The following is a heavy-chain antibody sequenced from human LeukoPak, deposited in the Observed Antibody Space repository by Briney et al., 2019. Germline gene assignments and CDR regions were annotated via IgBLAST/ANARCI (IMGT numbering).Heavy chain of an antibody. D-gene: IGHD3-22*01. CDR2: IYPADSDI. V-gene: IGHV5-51*01. Sequence: GESLKISCRVLGYAFASYWIGWVRQVPGKGLEWMGIIYPADSDIKYNPSFEGQVTFSADTSINTAYLQWNTLKASDTALYYCARFEVNHEDSTAYFYFDYWGQGTLVTVSS. CDR1: GYAFASYW. CDR3: ARFEVNHEDSTAYFYFDY. J-gene: IGHJ4*02.